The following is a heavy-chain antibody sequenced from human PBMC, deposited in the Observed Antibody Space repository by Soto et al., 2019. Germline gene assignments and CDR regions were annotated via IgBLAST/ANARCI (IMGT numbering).Heavy chain of an antibody. CDR2: IYYSGST. D-gene: IGHD6-19*01. V-gene: IGHV4-31*03. CDR1: GGSISSGGYY. Sequence: SETLSLTCTVSGGSISSGGYYWSWIRQHPGKGLEWIGYIYYSGSTYYNPSLKSRVTISVDTSKNQFSLKLSSVTAADTAVYYCARADSSGSGAFDIWGQGTMVTVSS. J-gene: IGHJ3*02. CDR3: ARADSSGSGAFDI.